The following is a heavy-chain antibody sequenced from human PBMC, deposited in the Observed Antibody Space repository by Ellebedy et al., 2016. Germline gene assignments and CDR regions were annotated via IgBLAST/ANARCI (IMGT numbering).Heavy chain of an antibody. CDR3: AKIPGYCSSTSCRGWFDP. D-gene: IGHD2-2*01. CDR2: ISGSGGST. CDR1: GFTFSSYA. J-gene: IGHJ5*02. V-gene: IGHV3-23*01. Sequence: GGSLRLXCAASGFTFSSYAMSWVRQAPGKGLEWVSAISGSGGSTYYADSVKGRFTISRDNSKNTLYLQMNSLRAEDTAVYYCAKIPGYCSSTSCRGWFDPWGQGTLVTVSS.